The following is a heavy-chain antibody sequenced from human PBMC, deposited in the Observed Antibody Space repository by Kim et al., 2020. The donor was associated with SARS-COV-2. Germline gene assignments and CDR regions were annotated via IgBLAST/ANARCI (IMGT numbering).Heavy chain of an antibody. D-gene: IGHD3-22*01. J-gene: IGHJ4*01. V-gene: IGHV3-33*06. Sequence: GSLRLSCAASGFTFSNFGMHWVRQAPGKGLEWVAVIWYDGSNTYYADSIKGRFTISRDNSKNTLYLQMNSLRVEDTAVYYCAKSTDYDSSGYYYYFDYW. CDR1: GFTFSNFG. CDR2: IWYDGSNT. CDR3: AKSTDYDSSGYYYYFDY.